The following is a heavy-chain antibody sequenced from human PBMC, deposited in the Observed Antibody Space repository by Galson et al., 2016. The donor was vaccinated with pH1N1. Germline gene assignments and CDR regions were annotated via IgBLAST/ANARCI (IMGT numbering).Heavy chain of an antibody. J-gene: IGHJ2*01. CDR3: ARRYFDL. CDR2: ISYDGNNK. CDR1: KFTFSNYG. Sequence: SLRLSCAASKFTFSNYGMHWVRQAPGKGLEWVAVISYDGNNKYYADSVKGRFTISRDNSKKTLYLQMNSLRAEDTAVYYCARRYFDLWGRGTLVTVSS. V-gene: IGHV3-30*03.